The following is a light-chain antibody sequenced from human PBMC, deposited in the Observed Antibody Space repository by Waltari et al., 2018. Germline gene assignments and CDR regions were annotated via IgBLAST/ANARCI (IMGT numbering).Light chain of an antibody. J-gene: IGKJ1*01. CDR3: QQYNSYPWT. Sequence: DIQMTQSPSTLSASVGDRDTITCRASQGISSWLAWYQQKPGKAPKVLIYDTSNLESGVPSRFSGSGSGTEFTLTINSLQADDFASYYCQQYNSYPWTFGQGTKVEIK. CDR1: QGISSW. CDR2: DTS. V-gene: IGKV1-5*01.